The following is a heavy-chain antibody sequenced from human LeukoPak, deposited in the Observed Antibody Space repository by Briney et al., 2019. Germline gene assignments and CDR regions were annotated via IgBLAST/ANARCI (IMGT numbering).Heavy chain of an antibody. V-gene: IGHV3-23*01. Sequence: GGSLRPSCAASGFTFSSYAMSWVRQAPGKGLEWVSAISGSGGSTYYADSVKGRFTISRDNSKNTLYLQMNSLRAEGTAVYYCAKDSGGDFRFFDYWGQGTLVTVSS. J-gene: IGHJ4*02. CDR1: GFTFSSYA. CDR2: ISGSGGST. D-gene: IGHD2-21*02. CDR3: AKDSGGDFRFFDY.